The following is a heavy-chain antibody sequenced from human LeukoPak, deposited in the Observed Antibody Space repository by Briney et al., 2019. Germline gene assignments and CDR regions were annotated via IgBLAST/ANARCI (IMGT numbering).Heavy chain of an antibody. CDR1: GFTFSSYS. CDR2: IRSSSSYI. J-gene: IGHJ4*02. V-gene: IGHV3-21*01. CDR3: ARASPTLLWFGEYVD. D-gene: IGHD3-10*01. Sequence: PGGSLRLSCAASGFTFSSYSMNWVRQAPGKGLEWVSSIRSSSSYIYYADSVKGRFTISRDNAKNSLYLQMNSLRAEDTAVYYCARASPTLLWFGEYVDWGQGTLVTVSS.